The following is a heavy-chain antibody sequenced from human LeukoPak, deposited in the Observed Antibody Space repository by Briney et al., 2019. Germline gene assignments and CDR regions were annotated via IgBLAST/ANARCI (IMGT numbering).Heavy chain of an antibody. CDR2: TYYRSKWYN. V-gene: IGHV6-1*01. J-gene: IGHJ5*02. D-gene: IGHD1-26*01. Sequence: SQTLSLTCAISGDSVSSNCAAWNWIRQSPSRGLEWLGRTYYRSKWYNDYAVSVKSRITINPDTSKNQFSLQLNSVTPEDTAVYYCARGSALMWAVWFDPWGQGTLVTVSS. CDR3: ARGSALMWAVWFDP. CDR1: GDSVSSNCAA.